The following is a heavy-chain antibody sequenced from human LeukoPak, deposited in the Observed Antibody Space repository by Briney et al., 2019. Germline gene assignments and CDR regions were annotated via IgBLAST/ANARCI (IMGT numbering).Heavy chain of an antibody. CDR1: GFTFDDYA. D-gene: IGHD6-19*01. CDR3: AKDRGWYDY. V-gene: IGHV3-43*02. CDR2: TSGDGGST. J-gene: IGHJ4*02. Sequence: GGSLRLSCAASGFTFDDYAMHWVRRASGKGLEWVSLTSGDGGSTYYADSVKGRFTISRDNSKNSLYLQMNSLRTEDTALYHCAKDRGWYDYWGQGTLVTVSS.